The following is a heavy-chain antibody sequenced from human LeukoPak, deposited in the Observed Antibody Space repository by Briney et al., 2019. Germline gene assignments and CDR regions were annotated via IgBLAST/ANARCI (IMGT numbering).Heavy chain of an antibody. J-gene: IGHJ4*02. D-gene: IGHD5-18*01. CDR1: GFTFSSYG. CDR3: ARDSERGYSYGANDY. Sequence: GGSLRLSCAASGFTFSSYGMSWVRQAPGKGLEWVSSISSSSSYIYYADSVKGRFTISRDNAKNSLYLQMNSLRAEDTAVYYCARDSERGYSYGANDYWGQGTLVTVSS. V-gene: IGHV3-21*01. CDR2: ISSSSSYI.